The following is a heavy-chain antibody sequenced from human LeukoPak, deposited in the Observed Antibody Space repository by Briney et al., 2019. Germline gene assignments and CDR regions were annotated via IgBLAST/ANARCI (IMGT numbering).Heavy chain of an antibody. D-gene: IGHD2-15*01. Sequence: GASVKVSCKASGGTFTGYYMHWVRQAPGQGLEWMGWINPNSGGTNYAQKFQGRVTMTRDTSISTAYMELSRLRSDDTAVYYCARDGNCSGGSCSKYYYYYYYMDVWGKGTTVTVSS. V-gene: IGHV1-2*02. CDR3: ARDGNCSGGSCSKYYYYYYYMDV. CDR1: GGTFTGYY. CDR2: INPNSGGT. J-gene: IGHJ6*03.